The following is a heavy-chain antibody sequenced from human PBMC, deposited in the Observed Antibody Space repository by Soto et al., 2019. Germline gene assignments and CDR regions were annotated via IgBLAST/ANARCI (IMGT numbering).Heavy chain of an antibody. CDR2: MNPNSGNT. D-gene: IGHD4-17*01. Sequence: QVQLVQSGAEVKKPGASVKVSCKASGNTFTSYDINWVRQATGQGLEYLGWMNPNSGNTAYVQKFQGRVTMTWDTSITTAYMELSGLRSEDTAFYFCARGVKYGAYSRWFDPWGQGTLVTVSS. J-gene: IGHJ5*02. CDR1: GNTFTSYD. CDR3: ARGVKYGAYSRWFDP. V-gene: IGHV1-8*01.